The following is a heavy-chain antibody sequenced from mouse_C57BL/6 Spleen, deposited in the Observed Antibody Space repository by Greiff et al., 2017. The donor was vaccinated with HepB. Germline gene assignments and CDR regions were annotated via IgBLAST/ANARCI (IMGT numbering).Heavy chain of an antibody. D-gene: IGHD2-4*01. V-gene: IGHV1-82*01. Sequence: QVQLKESGPELVKPGASVKISCKASGYAFSSSWMNWVKQRPGKGLEWIGRIYPGDGDTNYNGKFKGKATLTADKSSSTAYMQLSSLTSEDSAVYFCASPFYYDYDGWFAYWGQGTLVTVSA. CDR1: GYAFSSSW. CDR2: IYPGDGDT. CDR3: ASPFYYDYDGWFAY. J-gene: IGHJ3*01.